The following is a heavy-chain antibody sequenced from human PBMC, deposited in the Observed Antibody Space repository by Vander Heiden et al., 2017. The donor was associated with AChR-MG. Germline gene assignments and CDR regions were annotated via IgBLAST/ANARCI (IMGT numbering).Heavy chain of an antibody. CDR1: GFTFSNYG. Sequence: QVQLVESGGGVVQPGKPLRPSCAVSGFTFSNYGMHWVRQAPGKGLEWLAVIWYAGSTYHHSEAVKGRFTISRDNSKNILYLEINRPSVDETAVYFGARAVVCSGWYPLGYWGQGTPVTVST. D-gene: IGHD6-13*01. CDR3: ARAVVCSGWYPLGY. J-gene: IGHJ4*02. V-gene: IGHV3-33*08. CDR2: IWYAGSTY.